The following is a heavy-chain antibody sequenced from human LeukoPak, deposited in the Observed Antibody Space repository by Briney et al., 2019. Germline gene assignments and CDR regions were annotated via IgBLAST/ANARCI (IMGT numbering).Heavy chain of an antibody. CDR2: IYTSGST. D-gene: IGHD3-10*01. CDR3: ARRPLSLRVRGVID. J-gene: IGHJ4*02. Sequence: PSETLSLTCTVSGGSISSGSYYWSWIRQPAGKGLEWIGRIYTSGSTNYNPSLKSRVTISVDTSKNQFSLKLSSVTAADTAVYYCARRPLSLRVRGVIDWGQGTLVTVSS. CDR1: GGSISSGSYY. V-gene: IGHV4-61*02.